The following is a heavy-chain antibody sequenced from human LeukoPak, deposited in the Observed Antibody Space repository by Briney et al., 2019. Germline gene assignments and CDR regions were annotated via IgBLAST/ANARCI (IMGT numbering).Heavy chain of an antibody. D-gene: IGHD3-22*01. CDR1: GYSFTNYR. CDR3: ARREYYDSSVGGFDP. J-gene: IGHJ5*02. Sequence: GESLKISCKGSGYSFTNYRIGWVRQMPGKGLKWMGIIYPGDSDARYSPSFQGQVTISADKSISTAYLQWSSLKASDTAMYYCARREYYDSSVGGFDPWGQGTLVTVSS. CDR2: IYPGDSDA. V-gene: IGHV5-51*01.